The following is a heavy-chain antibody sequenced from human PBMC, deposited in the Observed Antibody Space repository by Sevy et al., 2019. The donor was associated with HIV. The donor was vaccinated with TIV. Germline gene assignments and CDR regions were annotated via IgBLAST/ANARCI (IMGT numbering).Heavy chain of an antibody. Sequence: GGSLRLSCAASGFPLRKYSMNWVRQAPGKGLEWVSLISRNSTYIYYSDSVKGRFTISRDNAENSLFLQMNSLRAVDTAVYYCVRDSSGLSWGQGTLVTVSS. J-gene: IGHJ4*02. CDR2: ISRNSTYI. V-gene: IGHV3-21*01. CDR1: GFPLRKYS. D-gene: IGHD6-19*01. CDR3: VRDSSGLS.